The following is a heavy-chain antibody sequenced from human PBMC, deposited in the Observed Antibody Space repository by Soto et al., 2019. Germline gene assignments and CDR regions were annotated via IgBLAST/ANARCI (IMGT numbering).Heavy chain of an antibody. Sequence: SETLSLTCAVYGGSFSGYYWSWIRQHPGKGLEWIGYIYYSGSTYYNPSLKSRVTISVDTSKNQFSLKLSSVTAADTAVYYCARDPAYYDILTGPYGYYGMDVWGQGTTVTVSS. CDR2: IYYSGST. CDR1: GGSFSGYY. D-gene: IGHD3-9*01. CDR3: ARDPAYYDILTGPYGYYGMDV. J-gene: IGHJ6*02. V-gene: IGHV4-31*11.